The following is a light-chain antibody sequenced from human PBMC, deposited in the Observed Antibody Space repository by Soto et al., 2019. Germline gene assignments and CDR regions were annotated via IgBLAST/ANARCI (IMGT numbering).Light chain of an antibody. V-gene: IGLV2-8*01. CDR2: EVF. J-gene: IGLJ3*02. CDR3: NSYAGNSWV. Sequence: QSALTQPPSASGSPGQPVTISCTGTSSDVGGYNRVSWYQHHPGKAPKLIISEVFKRPSGVPDRFSGSKSGNTASLTVSGLQAEDEADYYCNSYAGNSWVFGGGTKLTVL. CDR1: SSDVGGYNR.